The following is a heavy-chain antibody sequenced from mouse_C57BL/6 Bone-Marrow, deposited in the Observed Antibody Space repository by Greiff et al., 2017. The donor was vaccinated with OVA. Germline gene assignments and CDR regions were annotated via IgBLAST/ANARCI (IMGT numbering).Heavy chain of an antibody. CDR2: INSDGGST. D-gene: IGHD2-3*01. CDR1: EYEFPSHD. J-gene: IGHJ1*03. V-gene: IGHV5-2*01. CDR3: ARQRGWPRYFDV. Sequence: DVMLVESGGGLVQPGESLKLSCESNEYEFPSHDMSWVRKTPEMRLELVAAINSDGGSTYYPDTMERRFIISRDNTKKTLYLQMSSLRSEDTALYYCARQRGWPRYFDVWGTGTTVTVSS.